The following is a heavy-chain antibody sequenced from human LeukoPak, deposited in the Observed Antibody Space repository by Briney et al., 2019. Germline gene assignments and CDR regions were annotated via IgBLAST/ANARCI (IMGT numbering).Heavy chain of an antibody. Sequence: GESLKISCKGSGYSFSSYWIGWVRQMPGKGLEWMGIIYPGDSDTRYSPSFQGQVTISADKSISTAYLQWSSLKASDTAMYYCARARGYCSSTSCYTHYFDYWGQGTLVTVSS. V-gene: IGHV5-51*01. CDR1: GYSFSSYW. CDR2: IYPGDSDT. D-gene: IGHD2-2*02. J-gene: IGHJ4*02. CDR3: ARARGYCSSTSCYTHYFDY.